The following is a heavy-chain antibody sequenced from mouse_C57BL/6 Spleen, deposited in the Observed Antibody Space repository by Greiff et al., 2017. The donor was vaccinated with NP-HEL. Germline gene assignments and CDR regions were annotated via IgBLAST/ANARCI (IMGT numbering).Heavy chain of an antibody. D-gene: IGHD1-1*01. CDR3: AREGTTTVVARDY. J-gene: IGHJ2*01. CDR2: IYPSDSET. Sequence: QVQLQQPGAELVRPGSSVKLSCKASGYTFTSYWMDWVKQRPGQGLEWIGNIYPSDSETHYNQKFKDKATLTVDKSSSTAYMQLSSLTSEDSAVYYCAREGTTTVVARDYWGQGTTLTVSS. V-gene: IGHV1-61*01. CDR1: GYTFTSYW.